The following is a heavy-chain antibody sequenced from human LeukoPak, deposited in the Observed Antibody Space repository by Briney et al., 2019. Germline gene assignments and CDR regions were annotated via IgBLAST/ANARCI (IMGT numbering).Heavy chain of an antibody. CDR2: ISSDGSKK. Sequence: GGSLRLSCAASGFTFSSYGMHWVRQAPGKGLEWVAVISSDGSKKYSADSVRGRFTISRDNSKNTLFLQMNSLRPEDTAVYYCARSRTAGGYYYDSSGHWGQGTLVTVSS. V-gene: IGHV3-30*03. D-gene: IGHD3-22*01. CDR1: GFTFSSYG. CDR3: ARSRTAGGYYYDSSGH. J-gene: IGHJ4*02.